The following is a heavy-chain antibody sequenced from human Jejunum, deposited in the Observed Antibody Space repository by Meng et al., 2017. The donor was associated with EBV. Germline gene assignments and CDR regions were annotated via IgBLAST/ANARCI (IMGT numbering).Heavy chain of an antibody. V-gene: IGHV4-39*07. J-gene: IGHJ5*02. Sequence: QLQLQESGPGLVKPSXXLSLTXTVSGGSINNSNYYWGWIRQPPGKGLEWVGNIYNSGSPKYNPSLKSRVTISVDASKNQFSLKLSSVTAADTAVYYCVRVWNYYGSGSYYPAWGQGTLVTVSS. CDR1: GGSINNSNYY. CDR3: VRVWNYYGSGSYYPA. D-gene: IGHD3-10*01. CDR2: IYNSGSP.